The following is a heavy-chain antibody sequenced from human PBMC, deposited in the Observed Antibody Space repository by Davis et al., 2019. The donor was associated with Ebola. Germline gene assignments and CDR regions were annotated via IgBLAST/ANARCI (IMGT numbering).Heavy chain of an antibody. J-gene: IGHJ3*02. V-gene: IGHV4-4*02. D-gene: IGHD3-22*01. CDR1: GFTFSSYT. CDR2: IYHSGST. CDR3: ARLGITMIVVVIYAFDI. Sequence: SCAASGFTFSSYTVSWVRQPPGKGLEWIGEIYHSGSTNYNPSLKSRVTISVDTSKNQFSLKLSSVTAADTAVYYCARLGITMIVVVIYAFDIWGQGTMVTVSS.